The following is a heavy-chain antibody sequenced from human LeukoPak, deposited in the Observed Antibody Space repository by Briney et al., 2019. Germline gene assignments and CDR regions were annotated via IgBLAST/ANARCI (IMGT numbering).Heavy chain of an antibody. D-gene: IGHD5-18*01. V-gene: IGHV3-7*03. CDR1: ALTPSTSR. J-gene: IGHJ6*02. Sequence: PGGSLRPSSAVYALTPSTSRMDWVRQPPGKRLEWVPSLNQEGNKKYSADSVKGRFTISRDNAENSLYLKMNSLRAEDTAVYYCAKDGYCDQTSYYYYNGMDVWGQGTTVTVSS. CDR3: AKDGYCDQTSYYYYNGMDV. CDR2: LNQEGNKK.